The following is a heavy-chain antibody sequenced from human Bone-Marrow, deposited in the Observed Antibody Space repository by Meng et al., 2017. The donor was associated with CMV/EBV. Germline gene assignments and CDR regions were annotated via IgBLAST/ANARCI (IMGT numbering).Heavy chain of an antibody. CDR3: ARAPYYYDNSGYYGGYNWFDP. CDR1: GGSFSGYY. D-gene: IGHD3-22*01. J-gene: IGHJ5*02. CDR2: INHSGST. V-gene: IGHV4-34*01. Sequence: GSLRLSCAVYGGSFSGYYWSWIRQPPGKGLEWIGEINHSGSTNYNPSLKSRVTISVDTSKNQFSLKLSSVTAADTAVYYCARAPYYYDNSGYYGGYNWFDPWGQGILVPVSS.